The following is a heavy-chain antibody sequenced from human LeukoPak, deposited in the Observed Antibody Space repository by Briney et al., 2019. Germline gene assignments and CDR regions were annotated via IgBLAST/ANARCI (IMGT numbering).Heavy chain of an antibody. J-gene: IGHJ4*02. CDR1: GFTFSSYA. D-gene: IGHD6-6*01. V-gene: IGHV3-23*01. CDR3: ANRGEQLGESY. Sequence: GGSLRLSCAASGFTFSSYAMSWVRQAPGKGLEWVSAISGSGGSTYYADSVKGRFTISRDNSKNTLYLQMNSLRAEDTAVYYCANRGEQLGESYWGQGTLVTVSS. CDR2: ISGSGGST.